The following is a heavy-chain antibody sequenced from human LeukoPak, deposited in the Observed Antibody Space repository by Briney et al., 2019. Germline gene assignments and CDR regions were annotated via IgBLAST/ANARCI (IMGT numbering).Heavy chain of an antibody. CDR3: AKDIRYDSSGYYDY. V-gene: IGHV3-9*01. J-gene: IGHJ4*02. D-gene: IGHD3-22*01. CDR1: GFTFDDYA. Sequence: GGSLRLSCAASGFTFDDYAMHWVRQAPGKGLEWVSGISWNSGSIGYADSVKGRFTISRDNAKNSLYLQMNSLRAEDTALYYCAKDIRYDSSGYYDYWGQGTLVTASS. CDR2: ISWNSGSI.